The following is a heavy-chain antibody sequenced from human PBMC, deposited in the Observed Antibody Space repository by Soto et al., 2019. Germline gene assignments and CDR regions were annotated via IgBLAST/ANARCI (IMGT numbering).Heavy chain of an antibody. D-gene: IGHD3-10*01. Sequence: EVQLVESGGGLIQPGGSLRLSCAVSGFTVSNNYMSWVRQAPGKGLEGVSVIYSGGYTAYGDSVKGRFTISRDNSKDTLYLQMKTRGAENPAVFCCASHPGGGGYWGQGTLVTVSS. CDR1: GFTVSNNY. J-gene: IGHJ4*02. V-gene: IGHV3-53*01. CDR2: IYSGGYT. CDR3: ASHPGGGGY.